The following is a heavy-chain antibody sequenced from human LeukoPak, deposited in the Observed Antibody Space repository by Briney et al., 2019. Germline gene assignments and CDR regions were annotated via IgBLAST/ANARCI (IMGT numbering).Heavy chain of an antibody. CDR3: ASEILGVYFDY. J-gene: IGHJ4*02. V-gene: IGHV3-30-3*01. Sequence: PGRSLRLSCAASGFTFSSYAMHWVRQAPGKGLEWVAVISYDGSNKYYADSVKGRFTISRDNSKNTLYLQMNSLRAEDTAVYYCASEILGVYFDYWGQGTLVTVSS. CDR1: GFTFSSYA. D-gene: IGHD3-16*01. CDR2: ISYDGSNK.